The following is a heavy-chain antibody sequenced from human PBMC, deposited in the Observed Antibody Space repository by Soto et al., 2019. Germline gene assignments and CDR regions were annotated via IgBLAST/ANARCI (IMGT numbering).Heavy chain of an antibody. V-gene: IGHV3-9*01. CDR1: GFTFDDYA. D-gene: IGHD1-26*01. Sequence: GGSLRLSCAASGFTFDDYAMHWVRQAPGKGLEWVSGISWNSGSIGYADSVKGRFTISRDNAKNSLYLQMNSLRAEDTALYYCAKDRIVGATGWGWFDPWGQGTLVTVSS. CDR3: AKDRIVGATGWGWFDP. CDR2: ISWNSGSI. J-gene: IGHJ5*02.